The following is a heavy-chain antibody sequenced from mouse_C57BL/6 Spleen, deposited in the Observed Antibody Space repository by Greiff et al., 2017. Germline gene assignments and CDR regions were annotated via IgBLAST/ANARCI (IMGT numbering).Heavy chain of an antibody. Sequence: VQLQQSGAELVKPGASVKISCTASGYAFSSYWMNWVRQKPGKGLEWIGQICRGDGDTNYNGKVKGKVTLTADKSSNTVYMQLSSLTSEDSAVYFCARAGYYDYDGYWGQGTTLTVSS. D-gene: IGHD2-4*01. CDR3: ARAGYYDYDGY. J-gene: IGHJ2*01. V-gene: IGHV1-80*01. CDR1: GYAFSSYW. CDR2: ICRGDGDT.